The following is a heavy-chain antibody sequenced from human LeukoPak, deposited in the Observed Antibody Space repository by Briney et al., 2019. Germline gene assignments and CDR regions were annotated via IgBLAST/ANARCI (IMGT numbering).Heavy chain of an antibody. CDR3: ASLSGYEYYFDY. D-gene: IGHD5-12*01. Sequence: GGSLRLSCAASGFTFSSYAMSWVRQAPGKGLEWVSVISGSSGRTYYADSVKGRFTISRDDSKNTLYLQMNSLRAEDTAVYYCASLSGYEYYFDYWGQGTLVTVSS. CDR2: ISGSSGRT. V-gene: IGHV3-23*01. J-gene: IGHJ4*02. CDR1: GFTFSSYA.